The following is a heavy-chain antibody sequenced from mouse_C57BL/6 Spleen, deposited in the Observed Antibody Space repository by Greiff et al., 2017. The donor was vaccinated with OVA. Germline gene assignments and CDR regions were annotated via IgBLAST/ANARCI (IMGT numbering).Heavy chain of an antibody. D-gene: IGHD4-1*01. Sequence: QVQLQQSGAELVKPGASVKISCKASGYAFSSYWMNWVKQRPGKGLEWIGQIYPGDGDTNYNGKFKSKATLTADKSSSTAYMQLSSLTSEDSAVYFCARTGTEYYFDYWGQGTTLTVSS. CDR1: GYAFSSYW. J-gene: IGHJ2*01. CDR3: ARTGTEYYFDY. CDR2: IYPGDGDT. V-gene: IGHV1-80*01.